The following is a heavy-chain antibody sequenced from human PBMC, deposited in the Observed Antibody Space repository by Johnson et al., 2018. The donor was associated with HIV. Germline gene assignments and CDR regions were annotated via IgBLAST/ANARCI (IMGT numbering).Heavy chain of an antibody. J-gene: IGHJ3*02. CDR3: ARDPRGLGVGPGEAFDI. Sequence: VQLVESGGGLVQPGGSLRLSCAASGFTFSSYAMSWVRQAPGTGLEWVSAISGSGGSTYYADSVKGRFTISRDNSKNTLYLQMNSLRAEDTAVYYCARDPRGLGVGPGEAFDIWGQGTMVTVSS. D-gene: IGHD2-15*01. CDR2: ISGSGGST. CDR1: GFTFSSYA. V-gene: IGHV3-23*04.